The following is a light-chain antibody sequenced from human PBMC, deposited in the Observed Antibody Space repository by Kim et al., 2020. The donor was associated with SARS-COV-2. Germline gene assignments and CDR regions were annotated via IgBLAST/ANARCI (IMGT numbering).Light chain of an antibody. Sequence: EIVLTQSPGTLSLSPGERVTISCRASQSVSSSYLTWYQQKPGQAPRVLIYGASSRAPGVPDRFSGSGSGTDFTLTISRLEPEDFAVYYCQQYDSSPLTFGGGTKVDIK. V-gene: IGKV3-20*01. J-gene: IGKJ4*02. CDR3: QQYDSSPLT. CDR1: QSVSSSY. CDR2: GAS.